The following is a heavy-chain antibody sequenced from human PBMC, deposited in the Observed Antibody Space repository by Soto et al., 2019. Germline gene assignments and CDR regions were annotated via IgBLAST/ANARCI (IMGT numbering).Heavy chain of an antibody. CDR1: GFTFSSYA. D-gene: IGHD2-2*01. CDR2: ISGSGGST. CDR3: AKGVGGYCSSTSCPYDY. J-gene: IGHJ4*02. V-gene: IGHV3-23*01. Sequence: VQLLESGGGLVQPGGSRRLSCAASGFTFSSYAMSWVRQAPGKGLEWVSSISGSGGSTYYTDSVKGRFTISRDNSRNTLYLQMNSLSAEDTAVYYCAKGVGGYCSSTSCPYDYWGQGALVTVSS.